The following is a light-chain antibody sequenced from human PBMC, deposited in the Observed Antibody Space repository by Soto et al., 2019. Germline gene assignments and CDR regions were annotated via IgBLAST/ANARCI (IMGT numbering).Light chain of an antibody. CDR2: QVS. Sequence: QSALTQPPSVSVSPGQSVTISCTGTSSDVGSYNRVSWYQQPPGTAPKLMICQVSNRPSGVPDRFSGSKSGNTASLTISGLQADDEADYYCSTYTSSGTWVFGGGTKRTVL. J-gene: IGLJ3*02. CDR1: SSDVGSYNR. V-gene: IGLV2-18*02. CDR3: STYTSSGTWV.